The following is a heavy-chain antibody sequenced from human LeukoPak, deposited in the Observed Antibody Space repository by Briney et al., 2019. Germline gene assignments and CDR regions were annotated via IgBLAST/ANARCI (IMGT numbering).Heavy chain of an antibody. CDR1: GFTFSSYS. CDR2: ISSSSSTI. D-gene: IGHD3-10*01. Sequence: PGGSLRLSCAASGFTFSSYSMNWVRQAPGKGLEWVSYISSSSSTIYYADSVKGRFTISRDNAENSLYLQMNSLRDEDTAVYYCARSSGRYYGSGSYPHDAFDIWGQGTMVTVSS. J-gene: IGHJ3*02. CDR3: ARSSGRYYGSGSYPHDAFDI. V-gene: IGHV3-48*02.